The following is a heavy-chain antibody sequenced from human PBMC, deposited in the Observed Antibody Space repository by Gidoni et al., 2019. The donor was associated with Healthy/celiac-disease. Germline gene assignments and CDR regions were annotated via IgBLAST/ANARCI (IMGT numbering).Heavy chain of an antibody. Sequence: EVQLVESGGGLVQPGGSLRLSCAASGFTFSSYWMHWVRQAPGKGLVWVSRINSDGSSTTYADSVKGRFTISRDNPKNTLYLQMNSLRAEDTAVYYCARVGQQLVPTVSYYFDYWGQGTLVTVSS. CDR3: ARVGQQLVPTVSYYFDY. CDR2: INSDGSST. J-gene: IGHJ4*02. CDR1: GFTFSSYW. D-gene: IGHD6-13*01. V-gene: IGHV3-74*01.